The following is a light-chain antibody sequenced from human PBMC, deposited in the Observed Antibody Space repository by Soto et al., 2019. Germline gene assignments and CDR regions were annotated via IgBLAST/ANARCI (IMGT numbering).Light chain of an antibody. CDR3: QQYVNWPPRHT. Sequence: EIVMTQSPATLSVSPGERATLSCRASQSVGTDLPWYQQKPGQGPRLLIYGASTRFSGVPARFSGSGSGTDFTLTIDSLQSEDFAIYYCQQYVNWPPRHTFGQGTKLEF. CDR1: QSVGTD. CDR2: GAS. J-gene: IGKJ2*01. V-gene: IGKV3-15*01.